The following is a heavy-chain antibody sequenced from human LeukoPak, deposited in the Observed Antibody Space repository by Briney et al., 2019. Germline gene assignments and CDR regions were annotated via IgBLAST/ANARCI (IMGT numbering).Heavy chain of an antibody. D-gene: IGHD5-12*01. CDR1: AFTFDDYA. CDR3: AINGGGDSGYGNFDY. J-gene: IGHJ4*02. V-gene: IGHV3-9*01. CDR2: INWNSDSI. Sequence: PGRSLRLSCAVSAFTFDDYAMHWVRQVPGKGLEWVSGINWNSDSIGYADSVKGRFTTSRDNAKNSLYLQMNSLRAEDTAFYYCAINGGGDSGYGNFDYWGQGTLVTVSS.